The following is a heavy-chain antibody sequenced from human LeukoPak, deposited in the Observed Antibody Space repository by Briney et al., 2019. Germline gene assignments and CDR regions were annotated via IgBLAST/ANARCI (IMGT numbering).Heavy chain of an antibody. Sequence: GESLKISCKGSGYSFTSYWIGWVRQMPGKGLEWMGIIYPGDSDTRYSPSFQGQVTISADKSISTAYLQWSSLKASDTAIYYCARGDGVAVAGTSGFDYWGQGTLVTVSS. CDR3: ARGDGVAVAGTSGFDY. J-gene: IGHJ4*02. D-gene: IGHD6-19*01. CDR1: GYSFTSYW. V-gene: IGHV5-51*01. CDR2: IYPGDSDT.